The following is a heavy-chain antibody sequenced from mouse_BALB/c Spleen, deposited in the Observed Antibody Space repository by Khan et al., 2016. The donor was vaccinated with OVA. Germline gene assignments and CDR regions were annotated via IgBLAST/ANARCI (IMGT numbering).Heavy chain of an antibody. CDR3: ARGITASYWCFAV. D-gene: IGHD1-2*01. CDR2: IHPSDSDT. Sequence: LQQSGAELVRPGASVKLSCKATGYSFNSYWMNWVKQRPGQGLEWIGMIHPSDSDTGFNQNLKDKATLTADKSSSTAYLELSSTTSEDSAVYYSARGITASYWCFAVWGAGTTVTASS. V-gene: IGHV1-74*04. CDR1: GYSFNSYW. J-gene: IGHJ1*01.